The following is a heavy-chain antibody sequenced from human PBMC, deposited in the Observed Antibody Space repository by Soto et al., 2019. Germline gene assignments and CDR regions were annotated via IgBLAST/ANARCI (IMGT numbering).Heavy chain of an antibody. CDR2: ISGSGGST. CDR3: AKDLYDSSGYYSDY. CDR1: GFTFSSYA. Sequence: PGGSLRLSCAASGFTFSSYAISWVRQAPGKGLEWVSAISGSGGSTYYADSVKGRFTISRDNSKNTLYLQMNSLRAEDTAVYYCAKDLYDSSGYYSDYWGQGTLVTVS. V-gene: IGHV3-23*01. D-gene: IGHD3-22*01. J-gene: IGHJ4*02.